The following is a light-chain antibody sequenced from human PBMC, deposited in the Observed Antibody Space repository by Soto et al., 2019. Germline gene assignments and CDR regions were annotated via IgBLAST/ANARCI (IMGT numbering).Light chain of an antibody. Sequence: DILLIQSPATLSASVGDRITITCRASENIFKFLAWYQQRSGSAPNLLIYAASDLEKGVPSRFSGSGSGTAFPRTIDNLQPNDSATYFCQHYNSQSITFGGGTQVDVK. CDR1: ENIFKF. CDR2: AAS. J-gene: IGKJ4*01. CDR3: QHYNSQSIT. V-gene: IGKV1-5*01.